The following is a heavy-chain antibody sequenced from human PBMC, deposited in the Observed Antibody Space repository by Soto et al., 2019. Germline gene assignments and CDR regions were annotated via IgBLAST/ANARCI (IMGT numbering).Heavy chain of an antibody. CDR3: ARDSPRITIFGVVQSPYYYGMDV. J-gene: IGHJ6*02. D-gene: IGHD3-3*01. Sequence: GASVKVSCKASGCTFSSYAISCVRQAPGQGLEWMGGIIPIFGTANYAQKFQGRVTITADESTSTAYMELSSLRSEDTAVYYCARDSPRITIFGVVQSPYYYGMDVWGQGTTVTVSS. V-gene: IGHV1-69*13. CDR1: GCTFSSYA. CDR2: IIPIFGTA.